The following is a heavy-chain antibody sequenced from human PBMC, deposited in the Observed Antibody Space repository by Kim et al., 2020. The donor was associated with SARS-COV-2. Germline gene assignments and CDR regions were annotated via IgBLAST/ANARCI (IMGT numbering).Heavy chain of an antibody. D-gene: IGHD3-10*01. CDR1: GYTFTAFY. Sequence: ASVKVSCKASGYTFTAFYIHWVRQAPGQGLEWMGWIDPDSGDTAHEEKFQGRVTMTRDTSISTAYMELTSLRSDDSALYYCATPFMVRGDDDYWGQGTLVTVSS. J-gene: IGHJ4*02. CDR2: IDPDSGDT. V-gene: IGHV1-2*02. CDR3: ATPFMVRGDDDY.